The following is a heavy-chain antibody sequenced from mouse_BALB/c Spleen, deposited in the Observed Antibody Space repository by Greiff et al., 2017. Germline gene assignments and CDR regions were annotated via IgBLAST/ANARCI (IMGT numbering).Heavy chain of an antibody. J-gene: IGHJ3*01. CDR2: IWGGGST. CDR1: GFSLSRYS. CDR3: ARNEGTARATCWFAY. D-gene: IGHD3-2*01. Sequence: QVQLKESGPGLVAPSQSLSITCTVSGFSLSRYSVHWVRQPPGKGLEWLGMIWGGGSTDYNSALKSRLSISKDNSKSQVFLKMNSLQTDDTAMYYCARNEGTARATCWFAYWGQGTLVTVSA. V-gene: IGHV2-6-4*01.